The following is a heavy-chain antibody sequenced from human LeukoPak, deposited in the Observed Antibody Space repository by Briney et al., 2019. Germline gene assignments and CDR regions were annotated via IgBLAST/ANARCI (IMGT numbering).Heavy chain of an antibody. CDR1: GFTFSSYE. D-gene: IGHD3-16*01. CDR2: ISSSGSTI. V-gene: IGHV3-48*03. J-gene: IGHJ4*02. Sequence: GGSLRLSCAASGFTFSSYEMNWVRQAPGKGLEWVSYISSSGSTIYYADSVKGRFTISRDNAKNSLYLQMNSLRAEDTAVYYCARGYAMITLGGVLWGQGTLVTVSS. CDR3: ARGYAMITLGGVL.